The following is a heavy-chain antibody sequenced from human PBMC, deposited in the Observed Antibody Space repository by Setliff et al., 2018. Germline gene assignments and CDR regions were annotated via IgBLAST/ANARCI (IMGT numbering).Heavy chain of an antibody. CDR1: GFTLSDYY. CDR3: ARDNRRIAAAGTDDWFDP. Sequence: GGSLRLSCAASGFTLSDYYMSWIRQAPGKGLEWVSYISSSGSTIYYADSVKGRFTISRDNAKNSLYLQMNSLRAEDTAVYYCARDNRRIAAAGTDDWFDPWGQGTLVTVS. J-gene: IGHJ5*02. CDR2: ISSSGSTI. D-gene: IGHD6-13*01. V-gene: IGHV3-11*01.